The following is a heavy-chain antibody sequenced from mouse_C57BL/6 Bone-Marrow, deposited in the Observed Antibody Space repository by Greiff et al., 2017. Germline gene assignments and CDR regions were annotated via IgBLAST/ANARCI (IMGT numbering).Heavy chain of an antibody. Sequence: EVQLQESGPELVKPGASVKIPCKASGYTFTDYNMDWVKQSHGKSLEWIGDINPNNGGTIYNQKFKGKATLTVDKSSSTAYMELRSLTSEDTAVYYCARRGLITTVANYCDYWGQGTTLTVSS. J-gene: IGHJ2*01. V-gene: IGHV1-18*01. CDR1: GYTFTDYN. CDR2: INPNNGGT. D-gene: IGHD1-1*01. CDR3: ARRGLITTVANYCDY.